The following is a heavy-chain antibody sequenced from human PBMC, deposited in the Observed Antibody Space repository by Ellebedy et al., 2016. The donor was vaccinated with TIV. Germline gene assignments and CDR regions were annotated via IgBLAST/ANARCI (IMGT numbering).Heavy chain of an antibody. D-gene: IGHD3-22*01. Sequence: AASVKVSCKASGYTFTSYAMHWVRQAPGQRLEWMGWINAGNGNTKYSQKFQGRVTMTRNTSISTAYMELSSLRSEDTAVYYCARGYYYDSSGYPTASLEYYFDYWGQGTLVTVSS. CDR3: ARGYYYDSSGYPTASLEYYFDY. CDR1: GYTFTSYA. CDR2: INAGNGNT. J-gene: IGHJ4*02. V-gene: IGHV1-3*01.